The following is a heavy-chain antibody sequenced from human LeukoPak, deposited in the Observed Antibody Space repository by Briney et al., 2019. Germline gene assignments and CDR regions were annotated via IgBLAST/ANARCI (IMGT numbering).Heavy chain of an antibody. CDR3: AKFEYSGYDLAY. V-gene: IGHV3-23*01. CDR1: GFTFSSYA. CDR2: ISGSGGST. D-gene: IGHD5-12*01. J-gene: IGHJ4*02. Sequence: PGGSLRLSCAASGFTFSSYAMSWVRQAPGKGLDWVSAISGSGGSTYYADSVKGRFTISRDNSKNTLYLQMNSLRAEDTAVYYCAKFEYSGYDLAYWGQGTLVTVSS.